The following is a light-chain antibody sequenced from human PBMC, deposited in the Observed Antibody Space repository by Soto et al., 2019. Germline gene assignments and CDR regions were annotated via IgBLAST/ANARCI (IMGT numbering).Light chain of an antibody. CDR2: KAS. CDR3: QQYNTYSRT. CDR1: QSISSW. Sequence: DIQMSQSPSTLCASVGDRVTSTCRASQSISSWLAWYQQKPGKAPNLLIYKASSLESGVPSRFSGSGSGTEFTLTISSLQPDDFATYYCQQYNTYSRTFAQGTKVDIK. V-gene: IGKV1-5*03. J-gene: IGKJ1*01.